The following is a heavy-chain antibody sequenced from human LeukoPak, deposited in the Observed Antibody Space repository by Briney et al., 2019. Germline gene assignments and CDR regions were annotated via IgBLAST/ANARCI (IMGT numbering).Heavy chain of an antibody. Sequence: SETLSLTCTVSGVSISSSSYYWGWIRHPTGKGLEEIGSMDYSGSTYCNPSLKSRVTVSVDTSRNQFALKLSSVTAADTAVYYCARHGSYGSGSYHYLDYWGQGTQVTVSS. CDR3: ARHGSYGSGSYHYLDY. CDR1: GVSISSSSYY. D-gene: IGHD3-10*01. V-gene: IGHV4-39*01. J-gene: IGHJ4*02. CDR2: MDYSGST.